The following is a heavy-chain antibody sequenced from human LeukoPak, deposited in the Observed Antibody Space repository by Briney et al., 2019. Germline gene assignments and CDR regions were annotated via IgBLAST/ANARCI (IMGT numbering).Heavy chain of an antibody. J-gene: IGHJ4*02. Sequence: GGSLRLSYTASGFTFSTCGMTWGRQAPGKGLEWVSSISGNDDGTYYADSVKGRFTISRDNSKNTLYLQMNSLRAEDTAIYYCAKRGPIYSASPGNYFDYWGQGTLVTVSS. D-gene: IGHD3-10*01. V-gene: IGHV3-23*01. CDR2: ISGNDDGT. CDR3: AKRGPIYSASPGNYFDY. CDR1: GFTFSTCG.